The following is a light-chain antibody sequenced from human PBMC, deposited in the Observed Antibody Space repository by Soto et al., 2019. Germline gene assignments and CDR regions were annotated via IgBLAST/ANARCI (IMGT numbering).Light chain of an antibody. J-gene: IGKJ5*01. V-gene: IGKV3-15*01. CDR1: YTVGTN. CDR3: QQYNNWPPIT. Sequence: EIVLTQFPAALSVSPGERATLFCWASYTVGTNLAWYQQKPGQAPRLLIYGASTRATGIPARFSGSGSGTEFTLTISSLQSEDFAVYYCQQYNNWPPITFGQGTRLEIK. CDR2: GAS.